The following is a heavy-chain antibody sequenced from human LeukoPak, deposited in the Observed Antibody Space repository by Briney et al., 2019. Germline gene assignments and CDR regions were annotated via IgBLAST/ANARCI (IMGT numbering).Heavy chain of an antibody. J-gene: IGHJ4*02. CDR1: GFTFGDFG. V-gene: IGHV3-33*01. CDR3: AREEAFQLEASLDQ. CDR2: IWKDGSDE. D-gene: IGHD3-3*01. Sequence: GRSLRLSCAAAGFTFGDFGMHRVRQAPGKGLEWVALIWKDGSDEFYADSVKGRFTISRDNSRNTLSLQMNSLRGGDTAVYYCAREEAFQLEASLDQWGQGTLVTVSS.